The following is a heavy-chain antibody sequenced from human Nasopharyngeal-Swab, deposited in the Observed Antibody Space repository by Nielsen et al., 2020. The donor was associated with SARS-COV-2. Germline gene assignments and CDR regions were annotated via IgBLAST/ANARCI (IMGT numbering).Heavy chain of an antibody. CDR1: GGSFSGYY. Sequence: GSLRLSCAVHGGSFSGYYWSWVRQPPGKGLEWIGEVDHTGRTNNNPSLQSRVTMSVDTSKNQFSLTLSSVTAADTAVYYCARGGYQLLLRNYYYGMDVWSQGTTVTVSS. V-gene: IGHV4-34*01. J-gene: IGHJ6*02. CDR2: VDHTGRT. D-gene: IGHD2-15*01. CDR3: ARGGYQLLLRNYYYGMDV.